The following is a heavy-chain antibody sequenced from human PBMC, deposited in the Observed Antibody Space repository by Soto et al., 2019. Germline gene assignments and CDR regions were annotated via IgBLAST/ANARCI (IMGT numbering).Heavy chain of an antibody. CDR2: IDWDDNK. CDR3: ARIRNTRGSGWYYFDY. V-gene: IGHV2-70*01. CDR1: GFSLSTSGMC. Sequence: SGPTLVNPTQTLTLTCTFSGFSLSTSGMCVSWIRQPPGKALEWLALIDWDDNKYYSTSLKTRLSISKDTSKNQVVLTMTNMDPVDTATYYCARIRNTRGSGWYYFDYWGQGTLVTVSS. J-gene: IGHJ4*02. D-gene: IGHD6-19*01.